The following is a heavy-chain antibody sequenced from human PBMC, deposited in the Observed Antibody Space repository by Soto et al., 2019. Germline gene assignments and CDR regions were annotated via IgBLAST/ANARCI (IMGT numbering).Heavy chain of an antibody. J-gene: IGHJ4*02. CDR3: ARLYGYGEDY. D-gene: IGHD4-17*01. Sequence: PSETLSLTCTVSGGPISSSSYYWGWIRQPPGKGLEWIGSIYYSGSTYYNPSLKSRVTISVDTSKNQFSLKLSSVTAADTAVYYCARLYGYGEDYWGQGTLVTVSS. V-gene: IGHV4-39*01. CDR2: IYYSGST. CDR1: GGPISSSSYY.